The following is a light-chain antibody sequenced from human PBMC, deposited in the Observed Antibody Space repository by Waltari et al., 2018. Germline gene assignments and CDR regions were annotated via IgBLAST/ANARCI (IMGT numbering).Light chain of an antibody. J-gene: IGKJ2*01. CDR2: WAS. V-gene: IGKV4-1*01. CDR3: QQYYDTPRT. CDR1: QSLLYSSNNMNY. Sequence: DIVMTQSPESLAVSLGERATINCKSSQSLLYSSNNMNYLTWFQQKPGQPPKQLIYWASTRGSGVPDRFSGSGSGTDFTLTISSLQAEDVAVYYCQQYYDTPRTFGQGTKLEIK.